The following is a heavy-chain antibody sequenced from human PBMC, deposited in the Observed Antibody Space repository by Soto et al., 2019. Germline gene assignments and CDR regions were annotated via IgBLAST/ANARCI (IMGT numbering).Heavy chain of an antibody. CDR2: INPSGGST. J-gene: IGHJ5*02. CDR3: ASAGRYCSGGSCYSNWFDP. D-gene: IGHD2-15*01. V-gene: IGHV1-46*01. CDR1: GYTFTSYY. Sequence: ASVKVSCKASGYTFTSYYMHWVRQAPGQGLEWMGIINPSGGSTSYAQKFQGRVTMTRDTSTSTVYMELSSLRSEDTAVYYCASAGRYCSGGSCYSNWFDPWGREPWSPSPQ.